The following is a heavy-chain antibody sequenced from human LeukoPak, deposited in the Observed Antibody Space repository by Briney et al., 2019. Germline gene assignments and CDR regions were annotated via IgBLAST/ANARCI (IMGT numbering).Heavy chain of an antibody. V-gene: IGHV4-38-2*01. CDR1: GYSISSGYY. CDR3: ARHLDGVDY. J-gene: IGHJ4*02. Sequence: SETLSLTCAVSGYSISSGYYWGWIRQPPGKGLEWIGSIYHSGSTYYNPSLKSRVTISVDTSKNQFSLKPSSVTAADTAVYYCARHLDGVDYWGQGTLVTVSS. CDR2: IYHSGST.